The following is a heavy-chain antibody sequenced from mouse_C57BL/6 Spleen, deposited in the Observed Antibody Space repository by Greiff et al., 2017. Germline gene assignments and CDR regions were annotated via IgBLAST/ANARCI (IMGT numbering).Heavy chain of an antibody. CDR3: ARQFHYYGSSPFAY. CDR1: GYTFTDYY. Sequence: VQLQQSGPELVKPGASVKISCKASGYTFTDYYMNWVKQSHGKSLEWIGDINPNNGGTSYNQKFKGKATLTVDKSSSTAYMELRSLTSEDSAVYYCARQFHYYGSSPFAYWGQGTLVTVSA. D-gene: IGHD1-1*01. V-gene: IGHV1-26*01. J-gene: IGHJ3*01. CDR2: INPNNGGT.